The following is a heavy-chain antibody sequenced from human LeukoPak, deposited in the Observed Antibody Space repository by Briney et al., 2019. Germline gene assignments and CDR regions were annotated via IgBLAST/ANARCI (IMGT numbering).Heavy chain of an antibody. Sequence: TSSETLSLTCTVSGGSISSGSYYWSWIRQPAGKGLEWIGRIERSGTTKYNPSLQGRVSISIDTSKNQFSLKVTSVTAGDTAKYYCARALKYSDSWYRNHGRGQMWWFDPWGQGTLVSVSS. CDR1: GGSISSGSYY. D-gene: IGHD6-13*01. CDR3: ARALKYSDSWYRNHGRGQMWWFDP. CDR2: IERSGTT. J-gene: IGHJ5*02. V-gene: IGHV4-61*02.